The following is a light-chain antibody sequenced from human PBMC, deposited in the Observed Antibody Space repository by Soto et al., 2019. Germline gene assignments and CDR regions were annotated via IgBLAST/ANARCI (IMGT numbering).Light chain of an antibody. J-gene: IGKJ5*01. Sequence: EIILTQSPGILSLSPGERSTLSCEASQSVSSSYLAWYQQKPGQAPRLLIYGASSRATGIPDRLSGSASGTDFTLTISRMQPEDFAVYYCQQYGSSRTFGHGTRLEIK. CDR2: GAS. CDR1: QSVSSSY. V-gene: IGKV3-20*01. CDR3: QQYGSSRT.